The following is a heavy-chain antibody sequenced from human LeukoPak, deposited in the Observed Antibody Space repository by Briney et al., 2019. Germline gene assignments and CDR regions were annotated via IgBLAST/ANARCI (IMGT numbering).Heavy chain of an antibody. CDR2: IYTSGST. CDR3: ARDLGAQLERQAFDI. D-gene: IGHD1-1*01. CDR1: DGSISSNY. Sequence: SETLSLTCTVLDGSISSNYWSWIRQPAGKGLEWIGRIYTSGSTNYNPSLKSRVTMSVDTSKNQFSLKLSSVTAADTAVYYCARDLGAQLERQAFDIWGQGTMVTVSP. J-gene: IGHJ3*02. V-gene: IGHV4-4*07.